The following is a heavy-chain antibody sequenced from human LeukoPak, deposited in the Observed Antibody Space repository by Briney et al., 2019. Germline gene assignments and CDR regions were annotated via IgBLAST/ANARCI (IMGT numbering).Heavy chain of an antibody. CDR1: GFSVRSYA. V-gene: IGHV3-23*01. CDR2: ISGRRGST. J-gene: IGHJ4*02. Sequence: GGSLRLSCAASGFSVRSYAITWVRQAPGKGLEWVSIISGRRGSTYYADSVKGRFTISRDNSKNTLYLQMNSLRAEDTTVYYCAKDQAAGSYPYYFDYWGQGTLVTVSS. CDR3: AKDQAAGSYPYYFDY. D-gene: IGHD1-26*01.